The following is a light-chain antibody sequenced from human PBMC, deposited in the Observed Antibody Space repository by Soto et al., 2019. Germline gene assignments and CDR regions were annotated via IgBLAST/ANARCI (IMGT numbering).Light chain of an antibody. Sequence: EIVLTQSPVTLSLSPGERATLSCSASQSVTSTYLAWYQQKPGQAPRLLIYGASSRAIGIPDRFSGSVSGSDFILTINRLEPEDFAVYYCKQYGSSHNFGQGTQLEIK. J-gene: IGKJ5*01. CDR1: QSVTSTY. V-gene: IGKV3-20*01. CDR2: GAS. CDR3: KQYGSSHN.